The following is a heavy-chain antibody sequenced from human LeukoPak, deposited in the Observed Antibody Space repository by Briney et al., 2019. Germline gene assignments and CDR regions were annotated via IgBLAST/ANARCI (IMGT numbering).Heavy chain of an antibody. V-gene: IGHV4-34*01. CDR1: GGSFSGYY. J-gene: IGHJ4*02. CDR2: INHSGST. D-gene: IGHD2-15*01. Sequence: SETLSLTCAVYGGSFSGYYWSWIRQPPGKGLEWIGEINHSGSTNYNPSLKSRVTISVDTSKNQFSLTLSSVTAADTDVYYCARGPASVVAPSYYFDYWGQGTLVTVSS. CDR3: ARGPASVVAPSYYFDY.